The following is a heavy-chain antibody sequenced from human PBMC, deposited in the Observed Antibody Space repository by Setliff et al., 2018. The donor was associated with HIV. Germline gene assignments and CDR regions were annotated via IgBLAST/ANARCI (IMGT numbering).Heavy chain of an antibody. D-gene: IGHD3-9*01. CDR3: ATSPRGTYYDILSGRPRGWFDP. CDR2: IIPIYGTP. CDR1: GGTFSSYA. V-gene: IGHV1-69*13. J-gene: IGHJ5*02. Sequence: GASVKVSCKASGGTFSSYAITWVRQAPGQGPEWMGGIIPIYGTPNYAQRFQGRVTITADESTSTAYMDLSSLTSDDAAVYYCATSPRGTYYDILSGRPRGWFDPWGQGTLVTVS.